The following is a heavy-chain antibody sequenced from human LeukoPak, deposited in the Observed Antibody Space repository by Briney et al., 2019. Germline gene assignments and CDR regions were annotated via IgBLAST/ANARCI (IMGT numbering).Heavy chain of an antibody. CDR1: GFTFSSFA. Sequence: PGGSLRLSCTASGFTFSSFAMTWVRQAPGKGLEWVSVISGSGSSTYYAASVKGRFTISRDNSKNTVYLQVNSLRVEDTAIYYCAKVIGARPFDPWGQGTLVTASS. J-gene: IGHJ5*02. CDR2: ISGSGSST. V-gene: IGHV3-23*01. CDR3: AKVIGARPFDP. D-gene: IGHD6-6*01.